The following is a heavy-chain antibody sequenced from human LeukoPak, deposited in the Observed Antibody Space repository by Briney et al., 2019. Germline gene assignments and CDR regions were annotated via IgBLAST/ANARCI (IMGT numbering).Heavy chain of an antibody. Sequence: PGGSLRLSCAASGFTVSSNYMSWVRQAPGKGLEWVSVIYSGGSTYYADSVKGRFTISRDNSKNTLYLRAEDTAVYYCARTYYYDSSGFQWGQGTLVTVSS. CDR1: GFTVSSNY. D-gene: IGHD3-22*01. CDR2: IYSGGST. CDR3: ARTYYYDSSGFQ. V-gene: IGHV3-66*01. J-gene: IGHJ4*02.